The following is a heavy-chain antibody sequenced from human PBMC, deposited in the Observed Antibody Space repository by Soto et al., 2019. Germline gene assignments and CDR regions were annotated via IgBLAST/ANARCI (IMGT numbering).Heavy chain of an antibody. J-gene: IGHJ6*02. V-gene: IGHV1-18*01. Sequence: QVQLAQSPAEVKKPGASVRVSCKASGYTFIKYGIAWVRQAPGQGLEWMGWISPYDDKTIYAQTFQGRVTLTADRSPXTXYXXLRSLKSNDTAVYYCARGGYYDNVWGKSSHYGLDKWGQGTSVTVSS. CDR2: ISPYDDKT. D-gene: IGHD3-16*01. CDR1: GYTFIKYG. CDR3: ARGGYYDNVWGKSSHYGLDK.